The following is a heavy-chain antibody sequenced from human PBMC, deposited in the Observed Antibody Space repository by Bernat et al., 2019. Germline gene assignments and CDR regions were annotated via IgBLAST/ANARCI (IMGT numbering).Heavy chain of an antibody. Sequence: EVRLVESGGDFVQPGGSLRLSCAASGFTFGTFAMSWVRQAPGKGLEWVSAMTGGGTTYYADSVKGRVILSRDNSKNMLFMQMNSLTAEDTAVYYCAKFRGQLIRNYYMNVWGEGTTVTVS. J-gene: IGHJ6*03. CDR2: MTGGGTT. D-gene: IGHD2-21*01. V-gene: IGHV3-23*04. CDR1: GFTFGTFA. CDR3: AKFRGQLIRNYYMNV.